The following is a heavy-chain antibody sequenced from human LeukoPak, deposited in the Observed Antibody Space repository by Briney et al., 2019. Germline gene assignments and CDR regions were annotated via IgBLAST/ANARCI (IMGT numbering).Heavy chain of an antibody. CDR1: GFSLSTSGMC. D-gene: IGHD2-2*01. CDR2: LDWDDDK. J-gene: IGHJ6*03. Sequence: SGPTLVNPTQTLTLTCTFSGFSLSTSGMCVSWIRQPPGKALEWLARLDWDDDKYYSTSLKTSLTISKDTSKNQVVLTMTNMDPVDTATYYCARSTSLTYYYYYMDVWGKGTTVTVSS. CDR3: ARSTSLTYYYYYMDV. V-gene: IGHV2-70*11.